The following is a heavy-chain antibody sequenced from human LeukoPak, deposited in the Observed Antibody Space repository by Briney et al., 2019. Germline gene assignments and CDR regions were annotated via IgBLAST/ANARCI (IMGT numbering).Heavy chain of an antibody. CDR3: ARDTLGEGEDANYAVYYFDY. J-gene: IGHJ4*02. CDR2: IKQDGNEK. D-gene: IGHD4/OR15-4a*01. CDR1: GFRFNTFR. Sequence: GGSLRLSCAASGFRFNTFRMSWVRQAPGKGLEWVANIKQDGNEKYYADSVKGRFTISRDNGKNSLDLQMNSLRADDTAFYYCARDTLGEGEDANYAVYYFDYWGQGTVVTVSS. V-gene: IGHV3-7*01.